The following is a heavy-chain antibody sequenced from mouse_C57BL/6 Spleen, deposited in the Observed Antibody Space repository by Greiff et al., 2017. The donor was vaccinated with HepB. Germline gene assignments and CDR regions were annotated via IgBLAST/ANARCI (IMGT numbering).Heavy chain of an antibody. D-gene: IGHD2-3*01. Sequence: DVHLVESGGGLVKPGGSLILSCAASGFTFSDYGMHWVRQAPEKGLEWVAYISSGSSTIYYADTVKGRFTISRDNAKNTLFLQMTSLRSEDTAMYYCARLYDGYLYYFDYWGQGTTLTVSS. CDR3: ARLYDGYLYYFDY. V-gene: IGHV5-17*01. CDR1: GFTFSDYG. J-gene: IGHJ2*01. CDR2: ISSGSSTI.